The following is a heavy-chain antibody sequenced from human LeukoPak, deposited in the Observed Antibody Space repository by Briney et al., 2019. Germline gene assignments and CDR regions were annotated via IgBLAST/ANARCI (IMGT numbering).Heavy chain of an antibody. D-gene: IGHD5-18*01. Sequence: GGSLRLSCAASGFSFSSYAMSWVRQAPGKGLEWVSAISGSGGSTYYADSVKGRFTISRDNAKTSLYLQMNSLRAEDTAVYYCARHLSGVTGYTYGRGIDYWGQGTLVTVSS. CDR3: ARHLSGVTGYTYGRGIDY. CDR2: ISGSGGST. V-gene: IGHV3-23*01. CDR1: GFSFSSYA. J-gene: IGHJ4*02.